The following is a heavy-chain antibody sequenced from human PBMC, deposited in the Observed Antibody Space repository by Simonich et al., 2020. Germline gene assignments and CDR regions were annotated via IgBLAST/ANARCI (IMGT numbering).Heavy chain of an antibody. Sequence: QVQLVESGGGVVQPGRSLRLSCAASGFTFSSYAMHWVRQAPGKGLEWVAGIYSGGSTYYADSVKGRFTISRHNSKNTLYLQMNSLRAEDTAVYYCVSHSSGWYWGQGTLVTVSS. D-gene: IGHD6-19*01. CDR2: IYSGGST. V-gene: IGHV3-NL1*01. CDR3: VSHSSGWY. CDR1: GFTFSSYA. J-gene: IGHJ4*02.